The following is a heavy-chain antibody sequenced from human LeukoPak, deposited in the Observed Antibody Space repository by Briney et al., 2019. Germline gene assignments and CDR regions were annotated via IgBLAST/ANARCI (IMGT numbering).Heavy chain of an antibody. CDR1: GFTFSNYW. Sequence: GGSLGLSCVASGFTFSNYWMHWVRQDPGKGLVWVSRINSDGSSTTYADSVKGRFTISRDNAKNTLYLQMNSLRAEDTAVYYCTRDPHGYWWFDPWGQGTLVTVSS. CDR2: INSDGSST. V-gene: IGHV3-74*03. CDR3: TRDPHGYWWFDP. D-gene: IGHD5-18*01. J-gene: IGHJ5*02.